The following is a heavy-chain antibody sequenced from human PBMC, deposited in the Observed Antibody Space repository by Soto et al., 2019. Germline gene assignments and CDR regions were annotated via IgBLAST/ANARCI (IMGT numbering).Heavy chain of an antibody. D-gene: IGHD4-17*01. J-gene: IGHJ3*02. CDR1: GFTFSSYS. CDR2: ISSSSSTI. V-gene: IGHV3-48*02. Sequence: EVQLVESGGGLVQPGGSLRLSCAASGFTFSSYSMNWVRQAPGKGLKWVSYISSSSSTIYYADSVKGRFTISRDNAKKSLYLQMKSLRDEDTAVYYCARDLALDDYGDYGAYAFDIWGQGTMVTVSS. CDR3: ARDLALDDYGDYGAYAFDI.